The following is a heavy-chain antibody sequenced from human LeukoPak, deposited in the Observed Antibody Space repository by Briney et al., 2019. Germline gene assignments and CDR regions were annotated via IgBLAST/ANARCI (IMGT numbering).Heavy chain of an antibody. V-gene: IGHV1-69*05. J-gene: IGHJ5*02. CDR2: IIPIFGTA. CDR1: GYTFTSYY. D-gene: IGHD2-21*02. CDR3: AQTAPTYNWFDP. Sequence: SVKVSCKASGYTFTSYYMHWVRQAPGQGLEWMGGIIPIFGTANYAQKFQGRVTITTDESTSTAYMELSSLRSEDTAVYYCAQTAPTYNWFDPWGQGTLVTVSS.